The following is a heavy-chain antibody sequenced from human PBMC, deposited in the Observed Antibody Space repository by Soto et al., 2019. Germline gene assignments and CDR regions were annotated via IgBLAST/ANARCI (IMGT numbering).Heavy chain of an antibody. CDR3: ARCDYSGSGLDC. V-gene: IGHV3-48*01. CDR2: IDDRSSTI. CDR1: GFTFSNYA. Sequence: EVQLVESGGGLIQPGGSLRLSCAASGFTFSNYAMNWVRQAPGKGLEWVSYIDDRSSTIFHADSVKGRFTISRDNAQSSLYLQLTSLRVEDTGVYFCARCDYSGSGLDCWGQGPLVTVSS. J-gene: IGHJ4*02. D-gene: IGHD3-10*01.